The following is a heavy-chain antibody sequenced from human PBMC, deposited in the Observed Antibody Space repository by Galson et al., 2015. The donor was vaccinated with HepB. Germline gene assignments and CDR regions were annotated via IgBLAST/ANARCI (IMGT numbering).Heavy chain of an antibody. CDR2: INPSGGST. CDR1: GYTFTSYY. Sequence: SVKVSCKASGYTFTSYYMHWVRQAPGQGLEWMGIINPSGGSTSYAQKFQGRVTMTRDTSTSTVNMELSSLRSEDTAVYYCARTYYDILTGYYTDWFDPWGQGTLVTVSS. D-gene: IGHD3-9*01. J-gene: IGHJ5*02. V-gene: IGHV1-46*03. CDR3: ARTYYDILTGYYTDWFDP.